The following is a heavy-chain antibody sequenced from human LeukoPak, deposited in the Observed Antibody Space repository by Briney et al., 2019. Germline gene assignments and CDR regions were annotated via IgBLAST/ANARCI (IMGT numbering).Heavy chain of an antibody. D-gene: IGHD3-10*01. CDR3: AKGRWALFDC. CDR1: GDSVSSNSAA. V-gene: IGHV6-1*01. Sequence: SQTLSLTCDISGDSVSSNSAAWNWIRQSPSRGLEWLGRTYYRSKWYNDYAISVKSRMTINAVTSKNQFSLQLNSVTPEDTAVYYCAKGRWALFDCWGQGTLVIVSS. J-gene: IGHJ4*02. CDR2: TYYRSKWYN.